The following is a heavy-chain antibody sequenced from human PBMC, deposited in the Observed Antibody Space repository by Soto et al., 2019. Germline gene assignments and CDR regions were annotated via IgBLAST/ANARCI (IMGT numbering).Heavy chain of an antibody. Sequence: QVQLVQSGAEVKKPGASVKVSCKASGYTFTSYGIRWVRQAPGQGLEWMGWINAYNGNTNYAQKLQGRVTMTTDTSTSTDYMEMRSLRSHDTAEYYGAREALCGTRGFDYWGQGTLGTVAS. J-gene: IGHJ4*02. CDR2: INAYNGNT. D-gene: IGHD2-21*01. V-gene: IGHV1-18*01. CDR1: GYTFTSYG. CDR3: AREALCGTRGFDY.